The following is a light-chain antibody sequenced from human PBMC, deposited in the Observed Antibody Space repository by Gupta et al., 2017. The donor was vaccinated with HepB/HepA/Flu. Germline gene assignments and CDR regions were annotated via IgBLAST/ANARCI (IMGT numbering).Light chain of an antibody. V-gene: IGLV2-14*03. CDR2: DVS. CDR3: SSYTSSSPYV. CDR1: SSDVGGYNY. Sequence: QSALTQPASVSGSHGQSITISCTGTSSDVGGYNYVSWYQQHPGKAPKLMIYDVSNRPSGVSNRFSGSKSGNTASLTISGLQAEDEADYYCSSYTSSSPYVFGTGTKVTVL. J-gene: IGLJ1*01.